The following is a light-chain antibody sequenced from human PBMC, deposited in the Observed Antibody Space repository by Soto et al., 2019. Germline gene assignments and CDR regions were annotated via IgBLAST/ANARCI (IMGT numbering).Light chain of an antibody. J-gene: IGKJ1*01. CDR3: QHYYRIPWT. V-gene: IGKV4-1*01. Sequence: DIVMTQSPDSLAVSPGERATINCKSSQSVLSSSNNRNYLAWYQQKSGQPPKLLIYWASTRESGVPDRFSGSGSGPDFTLTISSLQAEDVAAYYCQHYYRIPWTFGQGTRVEIK. CDR2: WAS. CDR1: QSVLSSSNNRNY.